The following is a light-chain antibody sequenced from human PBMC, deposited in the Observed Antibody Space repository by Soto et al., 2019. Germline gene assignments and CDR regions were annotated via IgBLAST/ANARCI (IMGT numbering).Light chain of an antibody. CDR2: GAS. CDR1: QSVSSN. V-gene: IGKV3-15*01. Sequence: IVMTQSPATLSVSPGEIATLSCRASQSVSSNLAWYQQKPGQAPRLLIYGASTRAAGISARFRGSGSGTDFTLTISSLQSEVLAFGYCQQYNNWSLSFGIGTKVDIK. J-gene: IGKJ4*01. CDR3: QQYNNWSLS.